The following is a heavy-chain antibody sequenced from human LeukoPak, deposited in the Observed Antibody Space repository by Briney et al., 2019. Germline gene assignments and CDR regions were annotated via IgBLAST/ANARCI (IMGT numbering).Heavy chain of an antibody. CDR1: GFTFSSYW. CDR3: ARDFSGSYYDY. Sequence: HPGGSLRLSCAASGFTFSSYWMSWVRQAPGKGLEWVAYIKQDVTEKYYVDSVKGRFSISRDNAKNSLYLQMNSLRAEDTAVYYCARDFSGSYYDYWGQGTLVTVSS. V-gene: IGHV3-7*01. CDR2: IKQDVTEK. D-gene: IGHD1-26*01. J-gene: IGHJ4*02.